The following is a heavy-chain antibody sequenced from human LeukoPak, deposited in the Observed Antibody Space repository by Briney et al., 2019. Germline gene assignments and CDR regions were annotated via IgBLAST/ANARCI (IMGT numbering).Heavy chain of an antibody. Sequence: GASVKVSCKASGYTFTDYYMHWVRQAPGQGLEWMGWINPNSGGTNYAQKFQGRVTMTRDMSTSTVYMELSSLRSEDTAVYYCARDANFGVVIEAFDIWGQGTMVTVSS. CDR2: INPNSGGT. V-gene: IGHV1-2*02. J-gene: IGHJ3*02. CDR3: ARDANFGVVIEAFDI. CDR1: GYTFTDYY. D-gene: IGHD3-3*01.